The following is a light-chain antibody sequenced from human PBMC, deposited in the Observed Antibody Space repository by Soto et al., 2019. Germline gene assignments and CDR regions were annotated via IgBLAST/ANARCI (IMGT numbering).Light chain of an antibody. Sequence: DIQMTQSPSTLSASVGDRVTITCRASQSISSWLAWYQQKPGKAPKLLIYDASTLESGVPSRFRGSGSGTKFTVTISSLQPDDFATYYCQQYNTYSWTFGQGTRWIS. CDR3: QQYNTYSWT. V-gene: IGKV1-5*01. CDR1: QSISSW. J-gene: IGKJ1*01. CDR2: DAS.